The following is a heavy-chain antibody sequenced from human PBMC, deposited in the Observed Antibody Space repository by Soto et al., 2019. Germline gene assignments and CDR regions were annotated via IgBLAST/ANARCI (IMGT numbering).Heavy chain of an antibody. Sequence: PSETLSLTCTVSGGSISSGGYYWSWIRQHPGKGLEWIGYIYYSGSTYYNPSLKSRVTISVDTSKNQFSLKLSSVTAADTAVYYCARGIGSYGSGIYYYYYGMDVWGQGTTVTVSS. CDR2: IYYSGST. CDR3: ARGIGSYGSGIYYYYYGMDV. V-gene: IGHV4-31*03. CDR1: GGSISSGGYY. D-gene: IGHD3-10*01. J-gene: IGHJ6*02.